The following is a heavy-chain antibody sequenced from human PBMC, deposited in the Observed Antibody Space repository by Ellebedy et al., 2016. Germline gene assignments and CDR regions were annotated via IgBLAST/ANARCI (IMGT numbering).Heavy chain of an antibody. Sequence: SVKVSXXASGGPFSSYAISWVRQAPGQGLEWIGGIIPIFGTANSAQKFQGRVTITADESTSTAYMELSSLRSEDTAVYYCARTIAAIQLWSELYYYYGMDVWGQGTTVTVSS. V-gene: IGHV1-69*13. CDR3: ARTIAAIQLWSELYYYYGMDV. CDR2: IIPIFGTA. D-gene: IGHD5-18*01. J-gene: IGHJ6*02. CDR1: GGPFSSYA.